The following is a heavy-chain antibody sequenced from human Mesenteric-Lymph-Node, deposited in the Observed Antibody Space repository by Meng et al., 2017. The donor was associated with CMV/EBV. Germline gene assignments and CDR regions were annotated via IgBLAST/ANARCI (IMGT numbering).Heavy chain of an antibody. D-gene: IGHD1-26*01. CDR2: IRSKANSYAT. Sequence: GESLKISCAASGFTFSGSAMHWVRQASGKGLEWVGRIRSKANSYATAYAASVKGRFTISRDDSKNTAYLQMNSLKTEDTAVYYCTSLGDDRVGALSYYYYGMDVWGQGTTVTVSS. CDR1: GFTFSGSA. V-gene: IGHV3-73*01. CDR3: TSLGDDRVGALSYYYYGMDV. J-gene: IGHJ6*02.